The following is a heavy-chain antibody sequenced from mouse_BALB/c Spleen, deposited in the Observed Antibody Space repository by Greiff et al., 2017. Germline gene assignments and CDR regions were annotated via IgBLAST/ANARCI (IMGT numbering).Heavy chain of an antibody. CDR2: ISSGSSTI. D-gene: IGHD2-1*01. Sequence: VQLKESGGGLVQPGGSRKLSCAASGFTFSSFGMHWVRQAPEKGLEWVAYISSGSSTIYYADTVKGRFTISRDNPKNTLFLQMTSLRSEDTAMYYCAKSIYYYCAMDYWGQGTSVTVSS. J-gene: IGHJ4*01. CDR1: GFTFSSFG. CDR3: AKSIYYYCAMDY. V-gene: IGHV5-17*02.